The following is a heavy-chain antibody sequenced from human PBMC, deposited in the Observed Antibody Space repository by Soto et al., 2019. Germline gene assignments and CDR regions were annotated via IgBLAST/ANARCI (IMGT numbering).Heavy chain of an antibody. V-gene: IGHV3-30*18. CDR2: ISYDGSNK. CDR1: GFTFSSYG. J-gene: IGHJ6*01. Sequence: QVQLVESGGGVVQPGRSLRLSCAASGFTFSSYGMHWVRQAPGKGLEWVAVISYDGSNKYYADSVKGRFTISRDNSKNTLYLQMNSLRAEDTAVYYCAKANPTPYYYGMDVW. CDR3: AKANPTPYYYGMDV.